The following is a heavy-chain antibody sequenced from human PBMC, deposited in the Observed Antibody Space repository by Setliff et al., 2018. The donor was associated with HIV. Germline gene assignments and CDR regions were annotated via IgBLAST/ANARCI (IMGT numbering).Heavy chain of an antibody. J-gene: IGHJ5*02. CDR2: VHHSGST. Sequence: SETLSPTCTLSSDSISSSSWTWIRQPPGQVLEWIGYVHHSGSTKYNASLRSRVTMSVDTSKNLFSLTLRSVTAADTAVYYCASAGPYCGDDCPYNWLTPWGQGTLVTVSS. V-gene: IGHV4-59*01. CDR3: ASAGPYCGDDCPYNWLTP. D-gene: IGHD2-21*02. CDR1: SDSISSSS.